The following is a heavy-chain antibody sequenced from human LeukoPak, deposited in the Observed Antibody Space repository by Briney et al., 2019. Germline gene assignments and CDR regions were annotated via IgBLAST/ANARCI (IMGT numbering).Heavy chain of an antibody. V-gene: IGHV1-69*05. D-gene: IGHD6-6*01. CDR3: ARGLTQEYSSSAAYYYYMDV. Sequence: SVKVSCKASGGTFSSYAISWVRQAPGQGLEWMGGIIPIFGTANYAQKFQGRVTITTDESTSTAYMELSSLRSEDTAVYYCARGLTQEYSSSAAYYYYMDVWGKGTTVTVSS. J-gene: IGHJ6*03. CDR2: IIPIFGTA. CDR1: GGTFSSYA.